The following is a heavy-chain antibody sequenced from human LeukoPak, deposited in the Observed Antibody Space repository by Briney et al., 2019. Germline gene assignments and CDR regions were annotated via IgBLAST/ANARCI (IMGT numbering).Heavy chain of an antibody. J-gene: IGHJ5*02. Sequence: SQTLSLTCAISGDSVSSNSATWNWIRQSPSRGLEWLGRTYYRSKWYNDYAVSVKSRITINPDTSKNQFSLQLNSVTPEDTAVYYCARNTPDFGAHQGFDPWGQGTLVTVSS. CDR3: ARNTPDFGAHQGFDP. CDR2: TYYRSKWYN. D-gene: IGHD3-10*01. V-gene: IGHV6-1*01. CDR1: GDSVSSNSAT.